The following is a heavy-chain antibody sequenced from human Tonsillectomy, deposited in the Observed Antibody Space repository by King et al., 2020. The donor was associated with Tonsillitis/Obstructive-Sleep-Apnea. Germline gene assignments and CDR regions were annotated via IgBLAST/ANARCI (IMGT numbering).Heavy chain of an antibody. D-gene: IGHD3-3*01. V-gene: IGHV4-59*01. CDR1: GGSISSYD. J-gene: IGHJ4*02. CDR3: ARGGWGYDFWSGYFFDY. Sequence: VQLQESGPGLVKPSETLSLTSTVSGGSISSYDWSWIRQPPGKGLEWIWYIYYSGSTNYNPPLRSRVTISVDTSKNQFSLKLSSVTAADTAVYYCARGGWGYDFWSGYFFDYWGQGTLVTVSS. CDR2: IYYSGST.